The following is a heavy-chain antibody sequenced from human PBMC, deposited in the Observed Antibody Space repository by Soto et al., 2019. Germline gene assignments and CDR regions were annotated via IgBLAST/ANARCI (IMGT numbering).Heavy chain of an antibody. CDR2: ISPLKGRT. CDR1: GYTFTSYG. J-gene: IGHJ1*01. Sequence: QVPLVQSGPDLKRPGASMKVSCKASGYTFTSYGISWVRQAPGQGLEWMAWISPLKGRTQYSQKAQGRVTLSTETSSNTAYMQMTTLRVDDTAVYYCAMDYGDRPEYFKHWGQGTLVTVS. V-gene: IGHV1-18*04. CDR3: AMDYGDRPEYFKH. D-gene: IGHD4-17*01.